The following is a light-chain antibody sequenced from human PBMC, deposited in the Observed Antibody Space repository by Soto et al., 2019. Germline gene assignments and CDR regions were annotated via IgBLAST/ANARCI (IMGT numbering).Light chain of an antibody. CDR2: AAS. V-gene: IGKV1-6*01. CDR1: QGIRND. CDR3: LQDYNYPRT. Sequence: AIQMTQSPSSLSASVGDRVTITCRASQGIRNDLGWYQQKPGKAPKLLIYAASSLQSGVPSRFSGRGSGTDFTLTIGSLQPEDFATYYCLQDYNYPRTFGQGTKVEIK. J-gene: IGKJ1*01.